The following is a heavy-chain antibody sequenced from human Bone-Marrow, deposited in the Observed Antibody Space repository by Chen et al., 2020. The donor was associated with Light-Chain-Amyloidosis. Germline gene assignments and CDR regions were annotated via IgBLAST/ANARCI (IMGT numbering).Heavy chain of an antibody. CDR3: AREGEDANLDWFDP. Sequence: QVQLVQSGAEVKEPGASVKVSCQASGYTFTYYPMNWVRQAPGQGLEWMGRINPSGWSTFYAQKFQGRVTMTRDTSTSTVYMELTSLRSDDTAVYYCAREGEDANLDWFDPWGQGTLVTVSS. D-gene: IGHD2-2*01. J-gene: IGHJ5*02. CDR2: INPSGWST. CDR1: GYTFTYYP. V-gene: IGHV1-46*01.